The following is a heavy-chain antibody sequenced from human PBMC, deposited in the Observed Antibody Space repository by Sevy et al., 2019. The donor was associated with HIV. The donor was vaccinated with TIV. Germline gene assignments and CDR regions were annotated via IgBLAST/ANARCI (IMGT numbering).Heavy chain of an antibody. J-gene: IGHJ6*02. D-gene: IGHD6-19*01. V-gene: IGHV7-4-1*02. CDR3: ASLSSGWYYYYYGMDV. CDR1: GYTFTSYA. CDR2: INTNTGNP. Sequence: ASVKVSCKASGYTFTSYAMNWVRQAPGQGLEWMGWINTNTGNPTYAQGFTGRFVFSLDTSVSTAYLQISSLEAEDTAVYYCASLSSGWYYYYYGMDVWGQGTTVTVSS.